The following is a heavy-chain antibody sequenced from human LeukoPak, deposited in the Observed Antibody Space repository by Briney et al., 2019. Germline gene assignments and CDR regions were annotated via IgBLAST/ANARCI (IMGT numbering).Heavy chain of an antibody. CDR1: GGSISSGSYY. CDR3: ARSYYYDSSGYYYGSDY. J-gene: IGHJ4*02. Sequence: SQTLSLTCAVSGGSISSGSYYWSWIRQPAGKGLEWIGRIYTSGSNNYNPSLKTRFTLSVDTSKTQSSLKLSSVTAADTAVYYCARSYYYDSSGYYYGSDYWGQGTLVTVS. D-gene: IGHD3-22*01. CDR2: IYTSGSN. V-gene: IGHV4-61*02.